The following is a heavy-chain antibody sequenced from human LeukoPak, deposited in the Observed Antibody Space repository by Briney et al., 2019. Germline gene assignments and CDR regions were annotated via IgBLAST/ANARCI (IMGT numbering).Heavy chain of an antibody. CDR2: ISAYNGNT. D-gene: IGHD5-18*01. V-gene: IGHV1-18*01. Sequence: ASVKVSCKASGYTFTSYGISWVRQAPGQGLEWMGWISAYNGNTNYAQKLQGRVTMTTDTSTSTAYMGLRSLRSDDTAVYYCARTVTGYSYGEIDYWGQGTLVTVSS. CDR3: ARTVTGYSYGEIDY. J-gene: IGHJ4*02. CDR1: GYTFTSYG.